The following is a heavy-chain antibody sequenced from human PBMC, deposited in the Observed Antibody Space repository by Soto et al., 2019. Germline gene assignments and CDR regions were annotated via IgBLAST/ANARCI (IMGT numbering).Heavy chain of an antibody. J-gene: IGHJ3*02. Sequence: QVQLQESGPGLVKPSQTLSLTCTVSGGSISSGGYYWSWIRQHPGKGLEWIGYIYYSGSTYYNPSLKSRVTISVDTSKNQLSLKLSSVTAADTAVYYCARDQGDYIWGSYRFADAFDIWGQGTMVTVSS. CDR3: ARDQGDYIWGSYRFADAFDI. CDR2: IYYSGST. D-gene: IGHD3-16*02. CDR1: GGSISSGGYY. V-gene: IGHV4-31*03.